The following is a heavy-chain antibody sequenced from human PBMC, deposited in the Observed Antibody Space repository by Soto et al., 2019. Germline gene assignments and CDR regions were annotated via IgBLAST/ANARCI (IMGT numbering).Heavy chain of an antibody. CDR1: GFTFSSYA. Sequence: SLRLSCAASGFTFSSYAMSWVRQAPGKGLEWVSAISGSGGSTYYADSVKGRFTISRDNSKNTLYLQMNSLRAEDTAVYYCAKAGITGTYYYYCMDVWGQGTTVTVSS. D-gene: IGHD1-20*01. J-gene: IGHJ6*02. CDR2: ISGSGGST. V-gene: IGHV3-23*01. CDR3: AKAGITGTYYYYCMDV.